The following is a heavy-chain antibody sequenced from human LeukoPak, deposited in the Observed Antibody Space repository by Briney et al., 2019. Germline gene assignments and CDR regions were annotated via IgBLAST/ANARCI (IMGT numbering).Heavy chain of an antibody. Sequence: GASVKVSCKASGYTFTAYYMHWVRQAPGQGLEWVGWINPNSGGTNSAQNFQGRVTMTRDTSISTAYMELSSLRSDDTAVYYCARGASSNWFDPWGQGTLVTVSS. J-gene: IGHJ5*02. D-gene: IGHD1-26*01. CDR2: INPNSGGT. CDR3: ARGASSNWFDP. V-gene: IGHV1-2*02. CDR1: GYTFTAYY.